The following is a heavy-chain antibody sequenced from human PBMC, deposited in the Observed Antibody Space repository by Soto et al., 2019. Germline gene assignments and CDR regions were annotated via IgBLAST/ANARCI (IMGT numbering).Heavy chain of an antibody. V-gene: IGHV3-30*03. CDR2: ISYDGSNK. J-gene: IGHJ6*02. CDR3: MYLGFHVRDGMDV. D-gene: IGHD2-8*01. CDR1: GFTFSSYG. Sequence: PGGSLRLSCAASGFTFSSYGMHWVRQAPGKGLEWVAVISYDGSNKYYADSVNGRFTISRDNSKNTLYLQMNSLRAEDTAVYYCMYLGFHVRDGMDVWCQGITVTV.